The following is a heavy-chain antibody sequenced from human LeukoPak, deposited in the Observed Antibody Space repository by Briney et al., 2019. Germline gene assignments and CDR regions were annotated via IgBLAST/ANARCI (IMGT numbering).Heavy chain of an antibody. D-gene: IGHD3-3*01. J-gene: IGHJ4*02. CDR2: ISYSGST. CDR1: GGSISSSSYY. CDR3: ARSSTYYDYYFDY. Sequence: SETLSLTCTVSGGSISSSSYYWGWIRQPPGKGLEWIGSISYSGSTYYNPSLKSRVTISVDTPKNQFSLKLSSVTAADTAVYYCARSSTYYDYYFDYWGQGTLVTVSS. V-gene: IGHV4-39*01.